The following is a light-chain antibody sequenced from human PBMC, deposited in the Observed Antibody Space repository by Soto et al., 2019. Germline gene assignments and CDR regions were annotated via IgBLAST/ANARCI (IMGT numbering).Light chain of an antibody. V-gene: IGLV2-8*01. J-gene: IGLJ3*02. CDR2: EVV. CDR3: SSYTSSFTWV. Sequence: QSVLTQPPSASGSPGQSVTISCTGTKNDIGVYDFVSWYQHHPGKAPRLIIYEVVQRPSGVPDRFSGSKSGNTASLTISGLQAEDEADYYCSSYTSSFTWVFGGGTKVTVL. CDR1: KNDIGVYDF.